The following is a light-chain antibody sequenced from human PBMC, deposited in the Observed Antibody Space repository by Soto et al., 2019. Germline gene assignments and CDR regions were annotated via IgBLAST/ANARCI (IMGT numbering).Light chain of an antibody. J-gene: IGKJ2*01. V-gene: IGKV1-39*01. Sequence: DIHMTQSPSSLSLSVGDRVTITCRAGQSISSYLNWYQQKPGKAPKLLIYGSFTLQSGVPSRFSGSGSGTDFTLTISSLQPEDFATYYCQHSFSTPYTFGQGTNLEIK. CDR3: QHSFSTPYT. CDR2: GSF. CDR1: QSISSY.